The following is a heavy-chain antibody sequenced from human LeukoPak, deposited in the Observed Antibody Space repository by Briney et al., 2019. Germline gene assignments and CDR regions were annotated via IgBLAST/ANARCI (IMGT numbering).Heavy chain of an antibody. CDR3: ANSPRGYSYGTRQFDY. J-gene: IGHJ4*02. CDR1: GFTFSSYA. Sequence: GGSLRLSCAASGFTFSSYAMSWVRQAPEKGQEWVSAISGSGGSTYYADSVKGRFTISRDNSKNTLYLQMNSLRAEDTAVYYCANSPRGYSYGTRQFDYWGQGTLVTVSS. V-gene: IGHV3-23*01. CDR2: ISGSGGST. D-gene: IGHD5-18*01.